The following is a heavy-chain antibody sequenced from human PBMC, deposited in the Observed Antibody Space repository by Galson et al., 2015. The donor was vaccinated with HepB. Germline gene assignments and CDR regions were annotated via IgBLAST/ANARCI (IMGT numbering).Heavy chain of an antibody. CDR1: GYTFTSYY. D-gene: IGHD4-17*01. CDR3: AREDYGDLRTFDY. J-gene: IGHJ4*02. CDR2: INPSGGST. V-gene: IGHV1-46*04. Sequence: SVKVSCKASGYTFTSYYMHWVRQAPGQGLEWMGIINPSGGSTSYAQKLQGRVTMTRDTSTSTVYMELSSLRSEDTAVYYCAREDYGDLRTFDYWGQGTLVTVSS.